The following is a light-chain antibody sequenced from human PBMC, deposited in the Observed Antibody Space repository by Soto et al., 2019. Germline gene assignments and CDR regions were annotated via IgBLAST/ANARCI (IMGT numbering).Light chain of an antibody. V-gene: IGKV3-20*01. CDR2: GAS. Sequence: EIVLTQSPGTLSLSPGERATLSCRASQSVSSSYLAWYQQKPGQAPRLLIYGASSRATGIPDRFSGSGSGTDFTLTISRLEPEDLAVYYCQQYSSSPPLTFGGGTKVEIK. CDR1: QSVSSSY. J-gene: IGKJ4*01. CDR3: QQYSSSPPLT.